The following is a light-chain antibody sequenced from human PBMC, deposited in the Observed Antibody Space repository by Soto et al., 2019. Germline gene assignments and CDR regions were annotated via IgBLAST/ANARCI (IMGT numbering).Light chain of an antibody. J-gene: IGKJ4*01. CDR3: QQYNNWPPLT. CDR1: QSVSSN. Sequence: EIVMTQSPATLSVSPGERATLSCRASQSVSSNLAWYQQKPGQAPRLLIYGASTRVTDIPARFSGSRSGSEFTLTISSLQSEDFAVYYCQQYNNWPPLTFGGGTKVEIK. CDR2: GAS. V-gene: IGKV3-15*01.